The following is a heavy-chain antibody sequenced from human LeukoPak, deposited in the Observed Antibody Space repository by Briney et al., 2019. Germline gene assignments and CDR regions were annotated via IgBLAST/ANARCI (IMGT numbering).Heavy chain of an antibody. CDR1: GFTFDDYA. D-gene: IGHD3-22*01. CDR3: TCSGYYSEYFQH. J-gene: IGHJ1*01. V-gene: IGHV3-9*01. CDR2: ISWNSGSI. Sequence: GGSLRLSCAASGFTFDDYAMHWVRQAPGKGLEWVSGISWNSGSIGYADSVKGRFTISRDNAKNSLYLQMNSLRAEDTALYNCTCSGYYSEYFQHWGQGTLVTVSS.